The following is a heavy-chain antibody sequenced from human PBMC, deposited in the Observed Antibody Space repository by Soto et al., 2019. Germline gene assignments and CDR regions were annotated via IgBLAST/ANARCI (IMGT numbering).Heavy chain of an antibody. Sequence: ASVKVSCKASGYTFTSYGISWVRQAPGQGLEWMGWISAYNGNTNYAQKLQGRVTMTTDTSTSTAYMELRSLRSDDTAVHYCARERWGPYCGGDCYSPSDYWGQGTLVTVSS. J-gene: IGHJ4*02. V-gene: IGHV1-18*04. CDR3: ARERWGPYCGGDCYSPSDY. CDR2: ISAYNGNT. CDR1: GYTFTSYG. D-gene: IGHD2-21*02.